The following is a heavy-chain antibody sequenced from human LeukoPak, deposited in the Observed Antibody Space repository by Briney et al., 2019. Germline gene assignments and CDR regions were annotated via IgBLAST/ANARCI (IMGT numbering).Heavy chain of an antibody. Sequence: SGGSLRLSCAASGFTFSSYAMSWVRQAPGKGLEWVSAISGSGGSTYYADSVKGRFTISRDNSKNTLYLQMNSLRAEDTAVYYCAKAEDWYYYDSSGYWPFDYWGQGTLVTVSS. V-gene: IGHV3-23*01. D-gene: IGHD3-22*01. CDR1: GFTFSSYA. J-gene: IGHJ4*02. CDR2: ISGSGGST. CDR3: AKAEDWYYYDSSGYWPFDY.